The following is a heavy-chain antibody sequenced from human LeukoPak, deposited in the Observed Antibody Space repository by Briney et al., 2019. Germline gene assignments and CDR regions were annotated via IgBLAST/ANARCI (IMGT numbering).Heavy chain of an antibody. CDR1: GFTFSSYG. Sequence: GGSLRLSCAASGFTFSSYGMHWVRQAPGKGLEWVAVIWYDGSNKYYADSVKGRFTISRDNSKNTLYLQMNSLRAEDTAVYYCAREGRSSWSFDYWGQGTLVTVFS. J-gene: IGHJ4*02. CDR2: IWYDGSNK. D-gene: IGHD6-13*01. CDR3: AREGRSSWSFDY. V-gene: IGHV3-33*01.